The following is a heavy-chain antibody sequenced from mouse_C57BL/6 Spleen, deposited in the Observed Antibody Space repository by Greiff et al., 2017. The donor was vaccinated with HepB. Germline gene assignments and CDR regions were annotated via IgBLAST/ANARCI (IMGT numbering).Heavy chain of an antibody. D-gene: IGHD1-1*01. J-gene: IGHJ4*01. CDR1: GFTFSDYG. Sequence: EVKVEESGGGLVKPGGSLKLSCAASGFTFSDYGMHWVRQAPEKGLEWVAYISSGSSTIYYADTVKGRFTISRDNAKNTLFLQMTSLRSEDTAMYYCARTATYYYAMDYWGQGTSVTVSS. CDR3: ARTATYYYAMDY. CDR2: ISSGSSTI. V-gene: IGHV5-17*01.